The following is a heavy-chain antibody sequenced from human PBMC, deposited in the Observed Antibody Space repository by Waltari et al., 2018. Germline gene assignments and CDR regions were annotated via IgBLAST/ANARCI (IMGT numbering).Heavy chain of an antibody. D-gene: IGHD4-17*01. V-gene: IGHV3-53*01. Sequence: EVQLVESGGGLLQRGGSLRLCCAGSGFDVSSSYMNWVRQAPGKGLEWVAGIHSGGNTYYADSVKGRFTISRDNSKNTIYLQMNSLRGEDTAVYYCAKDRSYGHSLANWGQGTLVTVSS. CDR2: IHSGGNT. CDR1: GFDVSSSY. CDR3: AKDRSYGHSLAN. J-gene: IGHJ4*02.